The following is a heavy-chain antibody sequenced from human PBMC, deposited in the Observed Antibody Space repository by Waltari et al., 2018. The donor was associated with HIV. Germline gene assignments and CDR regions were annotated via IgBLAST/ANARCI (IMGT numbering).Heavy chain of an antibody. D-gene: IGHD3-22*01. V-gene: IGHV3-74*01. CDR2: INGDGSTT. J-gene: IGHJ5*02. CDR3: ARIAYDSSGYGWFDP. Sequence: EVQLVESGGGLVQPGGSLRLSCAASGSTFSSYWMHWVRHAPGKGLVWVSRINGDGSTTSYADSVKGRFTISRDNAKNTLYLQMNSLRAEDTAVYYCARIAYDSSGYGWFDPWGQGTLVTVSS. CDR1: GSTFSSYW.